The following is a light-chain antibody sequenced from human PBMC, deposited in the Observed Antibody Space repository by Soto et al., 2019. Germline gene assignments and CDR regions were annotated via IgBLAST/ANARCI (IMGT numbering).Light chain of an antibody. Sequence: EIVLTQSPATLSLSPGERATLSCRASQSVSSYLAWYQQKPGQAPRLLIYDASNRATGIPARFSGSGSATDFTLTISSLEPEDFAVYYCQQRSTTLTFGGGTKVDIK. V-gene: IGKV3-11*01. CDR3: QQRSTTLT. J-gene: IGKJ4*01. CDR1: QSVSSY. CDR2: DAS.